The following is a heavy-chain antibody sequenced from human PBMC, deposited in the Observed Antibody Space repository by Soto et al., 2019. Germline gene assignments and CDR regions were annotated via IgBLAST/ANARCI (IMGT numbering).Heavy chain of an antibody. CDR2: IYYSGST. Sequence: SETLSLTRTVSGGSISSGDYYWSWIRQPPGKGLEWIGYIYYSGSTNYNPSLKSRVTISVDPSKNQFSLKLSSVTGADTAVYYCARDHGEEGATTQDNWSQGTLVTVSS. V-gene: IGHV4-30-4*02. D-gene: IGHD1-26*01. CDR1: GGSISSGDYY. CDR3: ARDHGEEGATTQDN. J-gene: IGHJ4*02.